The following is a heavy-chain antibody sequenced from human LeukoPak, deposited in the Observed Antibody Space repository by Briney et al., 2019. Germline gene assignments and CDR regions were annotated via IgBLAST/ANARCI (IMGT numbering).Heavy chain of an antibody. CDR1: GFTFSSEA. Sequence: VQPQGAPRLSLAASGFTFSSEAMHWVRQAPGEGLEYVSAISSNGGTTHYGNSVKGRFTISRDNSKNTLYLQMGSLRAEDMAVYFCARSSGYGYYFDYWGQGTLVTVSS. CDR3: ARSSGYGYYFDY. V-gene: IGHV3-64*01. CDR2: ISSNGGTT. J-gene: IGHJ4*02. D-gene: IGHD3-22*01.